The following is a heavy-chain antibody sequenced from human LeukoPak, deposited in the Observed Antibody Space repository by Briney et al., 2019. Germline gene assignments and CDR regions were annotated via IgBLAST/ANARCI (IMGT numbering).Heavy chain of an antibody. CDR1: GGSISSYY. D-gene: IGHD6-13*01. Sequence: ASETLSLTCTVSGGSISSYYWSWIRQPPGKGLEWIGYIYYSGSTDYNPSLKSRVTISVDTSRNQFSLRLSSVTAADTAVYYCARVTGYMTEDFFDYWGQGTLVTVSS. J-gene: IGHJ4*02. CDR3: ARVTGYMTEDFFDY. CDR2: IYYSGST. V-gene: IGHV4-59*01.